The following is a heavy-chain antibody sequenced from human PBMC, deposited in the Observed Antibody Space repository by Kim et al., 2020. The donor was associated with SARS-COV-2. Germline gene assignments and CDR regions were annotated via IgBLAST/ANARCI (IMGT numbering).Heavy chain of an antibody. J-gene: IGHJ3*02. Sequence: SETLSLTCAVSGGSISSSNWWSWVRQPPGKGLEWIGEIYHSGSTNYNPSLKSRVTISVDKSKNQFSLKLGSVTAADTAVYYCAPRRGFSGSYRAGAFDIWGQGTMVTVSS. CDR2: IYHSGST. V-gene: IGHV4-4*02. CDR3: APRRGFSGSYRAGAFDI. CDR1: GGSISSSNW. D-gene: IGHD1-26*01.